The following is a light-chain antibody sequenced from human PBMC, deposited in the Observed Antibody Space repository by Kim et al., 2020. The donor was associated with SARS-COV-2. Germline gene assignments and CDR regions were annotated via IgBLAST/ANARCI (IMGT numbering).Light chain of an antibody. V-gene: IGKV3-20*01. CDR3: LQYGSTPP. CDR1: QSVSSSY. CDR2: GAS. J-gene: IGKJ2*01. Sequence: SLCPGERATRSCRASQSVSSSYLALYEQKPGQAPRLLIYGASSRATGIPDRFSGSGSGTDFTFTISRLETEDFAVYYCLQYGSTPPFGQGTKLEI.